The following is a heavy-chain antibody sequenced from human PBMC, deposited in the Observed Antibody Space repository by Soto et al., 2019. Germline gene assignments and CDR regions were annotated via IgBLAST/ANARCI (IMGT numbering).Heavy chain of an antibody. J-gene: IGHJ6*02. CDR1: GLTVSNAY. CDR3: VRPLPSGRNYGLDV. CDR2: IYDNGTT. V-gene: IGHV3-53*01. D-gene: IGHD3-10*01. Sequence: GGSLRLSCAASGLTVSNAYMAWVRQAPGMGLEWVSVIYDNGTTYYADSVKGRFTISRDTSTNTLSLQMDSLRAEDTAVYYCVRPLPSGRNYGLDVRGQGTTVTVSS.